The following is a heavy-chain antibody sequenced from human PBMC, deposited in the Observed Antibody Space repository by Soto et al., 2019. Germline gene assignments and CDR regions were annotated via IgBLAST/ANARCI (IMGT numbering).Heavy chain of an antibody. D-gene: IGHD6-13*01. CDR2: IISIFGTA. V-gene: IGHV1-69*13. CDR1: GGTFSSYA. CDR3: ARDRFSSSWFDAFDI. J-gene: IGHJ3*02. Sequence: SVKVSCKASGGTFSSYAISWVRQAPGQGLEWMGGIISIFGTANYAQKFQGRVTITGDESTSTAYMELSSLRSEDTAVYFCARDRFSSSWFDAFDIWGQGTMVTVSS.